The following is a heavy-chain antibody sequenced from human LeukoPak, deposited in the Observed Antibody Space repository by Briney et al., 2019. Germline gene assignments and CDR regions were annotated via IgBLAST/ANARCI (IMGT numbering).Heavy chain of an antibody. D-gene: IGHD1-26*01. J-gene: IGHJ4*02. CDR1: GGSFSGYY. V-gene: IGHV3-7*01. Sequence: ASETLSLTCAVYGGSFSGYYWSWVRQAPGKGLEWVAIIKQDGSEKYYVDSVKGRFTISRDNVKNSLYLQMNSLRAEDTAVYYCARDRGVVGAPGDYFDHWGQGTLVTVSS. CDR2: IKQDGSEK. CDR3: ARDRGVVGAPGDYFDH.